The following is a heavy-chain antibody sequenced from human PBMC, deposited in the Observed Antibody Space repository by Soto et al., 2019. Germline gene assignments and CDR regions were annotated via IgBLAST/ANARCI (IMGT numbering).Heavy chain of an antibody. Sequence: EVQLVESGGGLVQPGGSLRLSCAASGFTFSDYAMHWVRQAPGKGLEYVSAISSNGGSTYYANSVKGRFTISRDNSKNTLYLQMGSLRAEDMAVYYCARAPYSNSWYDYWGQGTLVTVSS. CDR2: ISSNGGST. V-gene: IGHV3-64*01. CDR1: GFTFSDYA. CDR3: ARAPYSNSWYDY. D-gene: IGHD6-13*01. J-gene: IGHJ4*02.